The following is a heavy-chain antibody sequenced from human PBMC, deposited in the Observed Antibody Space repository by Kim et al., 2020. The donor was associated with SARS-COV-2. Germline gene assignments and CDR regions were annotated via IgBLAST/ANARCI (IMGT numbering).Heavy chain of an antibody. CDR1: GYSFTTYG. D-gene: IGHD6-19*01. Sequence: ASVKVSCKASGYSFTTYGITWVRQAPGQGLEWMGWISPYNGQTYSVEKFQGRVTMTADTSANTAYMDLRSLTSDDTAVYYCAALAATVTGTDYWGQGTLVTVSS. V-gene: IGHV1-18*01. CDR2: ISPYNGQT. CDR3: AALAATVTGTDY. J-gene: IGHJ4*02.